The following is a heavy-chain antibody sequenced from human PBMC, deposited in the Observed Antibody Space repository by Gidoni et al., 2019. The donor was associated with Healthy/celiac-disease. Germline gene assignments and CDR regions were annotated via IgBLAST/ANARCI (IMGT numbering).Heavy chain of an antibody. V-gene: IGHV3-49*05. CDR1: GFTSGEYA. CDR3: TRDGWTYYYDSSGLYYFDY. CDR2: IRSKAYGGTT. Sequence: EVQLVESGGGLVKPGRSLRLTCTASGFTSGEYAMSWFRQAPGKGLEWVGFIRSKAYGGTTEYAASVKGRFTISRDDSKSIAYLQMNSRKTEDTAVYYCTRDGWTYYYDSSGLYYFDYWGQGTLVTVSS. D-gene: IGHD3-22*01. J-gene: IGHJ4*02.